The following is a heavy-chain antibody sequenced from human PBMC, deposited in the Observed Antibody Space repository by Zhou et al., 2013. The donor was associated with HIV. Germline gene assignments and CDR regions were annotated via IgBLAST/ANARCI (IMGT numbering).Heavy chain of an antibody. D-gene: IGHD6-19*01. CDR1: GVYDDSFSGYY. CDR3: ASSGWYRGY. Sequence: QVQLQQWGAGLLKPSETLSLTCAVFGVYDDSFSGYYWSWIRQPPGKGLEWIGETNHKGKSTYNPSLKSRVTISVDTSKKQFSLKMNSVTAADTAVYFCASSGWYRGYWGQGTQVTVSS. J-gene: IGHJ4*02. V-gene: IGHV4-34*01. CDR2: TNHKGKS.